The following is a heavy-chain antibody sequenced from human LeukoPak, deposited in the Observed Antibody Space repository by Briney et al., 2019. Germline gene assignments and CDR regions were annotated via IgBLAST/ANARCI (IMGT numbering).Heavy chain of an antibody. CDR3: ATAAVVPAAMRRFRNWFDP. V-gene: IGHV1-24*01. D-gene: IGHD2-2*01. CDR1: GYTLTELS. J-gene: IGHJ5*02. Sequence: ASVKVSCKVSGYTLTELSMHWVRQAPGKGLEWMGGFDPEDGETIYAQKFQGRVTMTEDTSTDTAHMELSSLRSEDTAVYYCATAAVVPAAMRRFRNWFDPWGQGTLVTVSS. CDR2: FDPEDGET.